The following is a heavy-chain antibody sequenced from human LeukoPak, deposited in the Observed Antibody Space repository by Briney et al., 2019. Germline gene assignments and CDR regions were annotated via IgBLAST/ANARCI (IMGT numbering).Heavy chain of an antibody. J-gene: IGHJ4*02. CDR2: ISGSGGST. Sequence: GGSLRLSCAASGFTFSTYAMSWVRQAPGKGLEWVSLISGSGGSTYYADSVKGRFTISRDNSKNTLYVQMNSLRAEDTAVYYCAKADTSGWYFGYWGQGTLVTVSS. CDR1: GFTFSTYA. CDR3: AKADTSGWYFGY. D-gene: IGHD6-19*01. V-gene: IGHV3-23*01.